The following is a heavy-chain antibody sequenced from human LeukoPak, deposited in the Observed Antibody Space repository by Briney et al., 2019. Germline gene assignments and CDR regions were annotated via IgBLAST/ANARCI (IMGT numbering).Heavy chain of an antibody. CDR2: ISSSGSTI. Sequence: PGGSLRLSCAASGFTFRSYEMNWVRQAPGKGLEWVSYISSSGSTIYYADSVKGRFTISRDNAKNSLSLQMNSLRAEDTAVYYCARSVAAFFDYWGQGTLVTVSS. CDR1: GFTFRSYE. D-gene: IGHD6-19*01. CDR3: ARSVAAFFDY. J-gene: IGHJ4*02. V-gene: IGHV3-48*03.